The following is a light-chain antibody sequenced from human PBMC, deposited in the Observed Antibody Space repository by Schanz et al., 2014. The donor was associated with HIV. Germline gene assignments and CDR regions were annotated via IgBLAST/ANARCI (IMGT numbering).Light chain of an antibody. CDR3: QQYNNLPLT. CDR2: GAS. CDR1: QNINTN. J-gene: IGKJ4*01. V-gene: IGKV3-15*01. Sequence: EMVMTQSPATLSVSPGERATLSCRASQNINTNLAWYQQKPGQAPRVLISGASTRATGIPARFSGSGSGTEFTLTISSLQSEDFAVYYCQQYNNLPLTSGAGTKVEIK.